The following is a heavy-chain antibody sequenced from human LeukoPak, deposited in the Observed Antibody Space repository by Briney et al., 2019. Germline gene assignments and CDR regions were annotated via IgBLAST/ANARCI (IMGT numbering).Heavy chain of an antibody. J-gene: IGHJ1*01. V-gene: IGHV3-74*01. D-gene: IGHD3-22*01. CDR3: ARAPSEIGGYYPEYFRH. CDR1: GFTFSSYW. Sequence: GVSLRLSCAASGFTFSSYWMHWVRQAPGKGLVWVSRIKSDGSTNYADSVKGRFTISRDNAKNTVSLQMNSLRAEDTGVYYCARAPSEIGGYYPEYFRHWGQGTLVTDSS. CDR2: IKSDGST.